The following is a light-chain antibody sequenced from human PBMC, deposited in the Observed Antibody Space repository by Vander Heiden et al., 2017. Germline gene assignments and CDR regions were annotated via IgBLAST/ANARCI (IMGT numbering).Light chain of an antibody. CDR3: CSYAGSFLV. CDR2: EVS. J-gene: IGLJ1*01. V-gene: IGLV2-11*01. CDR1: SSDVGGYNY. Sequence: QSALTQPRSVSGSPGQSVTISCTGTSSDVGGYNYVSWYQQHPGKDLKLMIYEVSKRPSGVPDRFSGSKSGNTASLTISGLQAEDEADYYCCSYAGSFLVFGTGTKVTVL.